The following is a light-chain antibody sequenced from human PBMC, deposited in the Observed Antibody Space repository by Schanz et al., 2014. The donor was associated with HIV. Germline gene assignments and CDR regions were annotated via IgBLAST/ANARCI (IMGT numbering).Light chain of an antibody. CDR3: QQYGSPPWT. J-gene: IGKJ1*01. CDR2: DAS. Sequence: EVVLTQSPVTLSLSPGERATLSCKASQTISRYLAWYQQKPGQAPRLLIYDASNRATGIPARFSGSGSGTDFTLTISRVEPEDYAVYYCQQYGSPPWTFGQGTKVEV. V-gene: IGKV3-11*01. CDR1: QTISRY.